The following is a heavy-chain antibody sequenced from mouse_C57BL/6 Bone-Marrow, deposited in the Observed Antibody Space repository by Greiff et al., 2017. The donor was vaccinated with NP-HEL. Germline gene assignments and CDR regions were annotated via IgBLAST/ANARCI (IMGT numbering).Heavy chain of an antibody. CDR2: IRPDSGST. Sequence: QVQLQQPGAELVKPGASVKLSCKASGYTFTSYWMPWVKQRPGQGLEWIGMIRPDSGSTNYNEKVKGKATLTVDKSSSTAYMQLSSLKSEDSAVSYCASPFAYWGQGTLVTVSA. J-gene: IGHJ3*01. CDR1: GYTFTSYW. CDR3: ASPFAY. V-gene: IGHV1-64*01.